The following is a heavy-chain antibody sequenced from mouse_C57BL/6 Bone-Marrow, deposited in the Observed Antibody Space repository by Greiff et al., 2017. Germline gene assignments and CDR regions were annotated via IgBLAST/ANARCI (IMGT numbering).Heavy chain of an antibody. D-gene: IGHD1-1*01. CDR3: ARFGGPYYYGSSYWFAY. Sequence: QVQLQQPGTELVKPGASVKLSCKASGYTFTSYWMHWVKQRPGQGLEWIGNINPSNGGTNYNEKFKSKATLTVDKSSSTAYMQLSSLTSEDSAVYYCARFGGPYYYGSSYWFAYWGQGTLVTVSA. CDR2: INPSNGGT. CDR1: GYTFTSYW. J-gene: IGHJ3*01. V-gene: IGHV1-53*01.